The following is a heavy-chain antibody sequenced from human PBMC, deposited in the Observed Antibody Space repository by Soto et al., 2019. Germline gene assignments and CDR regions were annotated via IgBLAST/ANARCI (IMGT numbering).Heavy chain of an antibody. V-gene: IGHV4-39*01. CDR1: GGSISSSSYY. D-gene: IGHD2-2*01. CDR2: IYYSGST. J-gene: IGHJ4*02. Sequence: SETLSLTCTVSGGSISSSSYYWGWIRQPPGKGLEWIGSIYYSGSTYYNPSLKSRVTISVDTSKNQFSLKLSSVTAADTAVYYCARQGYCSSTSCYEEYYFDYWGQGTLVTSP. CDR3: ARQGYCSSTSCYEEYYFDY.